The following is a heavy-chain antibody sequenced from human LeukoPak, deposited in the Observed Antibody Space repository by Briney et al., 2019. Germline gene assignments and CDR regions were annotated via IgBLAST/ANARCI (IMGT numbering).Heavy chain of an antibody. CDR2: INTDGSST. Sequence: GGSLRLSCAASGFTFSSSWMHWVRQAPGKGLVWVSRINTDGSSTNYADSVKGRFTISRDNAKNTLFLQMNSLRADDTAVYYCARGLGYCSGGACSVWGQGTLVTVSS. D-gene: IGHD2-15*01. CDR3: ARGLGYCSGGACSV. CDR1: GFTFSSSW. J-gene: IGHJ4*02. V-gene: IGHV3-74*01.